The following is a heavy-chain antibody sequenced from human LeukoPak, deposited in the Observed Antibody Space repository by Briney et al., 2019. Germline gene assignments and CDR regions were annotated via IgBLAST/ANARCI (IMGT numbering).Heavy chain of an antibody. D-gene: IGHD3-10*01. Sequence: GGSLRLSCAASGFTFGSYTMNWVRQAPGKGLGWVSSISPSGSSTWNADSVKGRFTISRDNAKNSVYLQMNSLRAEDTAIYFCGRDFVGESGAGGPWGQGILITVSS. J-gene: IGHJ5*02. V-gene: IGHV3-21*01. CDR2: ISPSGSST. CDR3: GRDFVGESGAGGP. CDR1: GFTFGSYT.